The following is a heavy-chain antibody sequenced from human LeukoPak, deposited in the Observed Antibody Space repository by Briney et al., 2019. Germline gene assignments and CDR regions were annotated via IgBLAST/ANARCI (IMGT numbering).Heavy chain of an antibody. D-gene: IGHD3-16*01. Sequence: KSGGFLRLSCAASGFTFSDYYMSWIRQAPGKGLDWVSYISSGGSTIYYADSVKGRFTISRDNAKNSLYLQMNSLRAEDTALYYCAKGCFGGYYYYGMDVWGQGTTVTVSS. CDR2: ISSGGSTI. J-gene: IGHJ6*02. V-gene: IGHV3-11*01. CDR1: GFTFSDYY. CDR3: AKGCFGGYYYYGMDV.